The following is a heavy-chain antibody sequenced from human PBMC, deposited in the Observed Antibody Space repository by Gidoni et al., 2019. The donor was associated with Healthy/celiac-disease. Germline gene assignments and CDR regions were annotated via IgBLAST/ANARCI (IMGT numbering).Heavy chain of an antibody. CDR3: ARGEDHCSGGSCYHY. J-gene: IGHJ4*02. CDR1: GGSVSSGSYY. CDR2: IYYSGST. Sequence: QVQLQESGPGLVKPSETLSLTCTVSGGSVSSGSYYWSWIRQPPGKGLEWIGYIYYSGSTNYNPSLKSRVTISVDTSKNQFSLKLSSVTAADTAVYYCARGEDHCSGGSCYHYWGQGTLVTVSS. D-gene: IGHD2-15*01. V-gene: IGHV4-61*01.